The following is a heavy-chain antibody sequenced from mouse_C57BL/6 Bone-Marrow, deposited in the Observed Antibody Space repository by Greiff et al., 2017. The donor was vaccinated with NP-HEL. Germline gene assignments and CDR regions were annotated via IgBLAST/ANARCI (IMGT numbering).Heavy chain of an antibody. CDR2: ISSSGST. CDR3: ARVRDGYYFDY. D-gene: IGHD2-3*01. CDR1: GYSITNGNHW. J-gene: IGHJ2*01. Sequence: DVQLQESGPALVKPSQSVSLTCTVTGYSITNGNHWWHWIRQVSGSKLEWIGSISSSGSTASHPSLKSRISITRDTSKNQLFLQLNSVTTEDIATYYGARVRDGYYFDYWGQGTTVTVSS. V-gene: IGHV3-4*01.